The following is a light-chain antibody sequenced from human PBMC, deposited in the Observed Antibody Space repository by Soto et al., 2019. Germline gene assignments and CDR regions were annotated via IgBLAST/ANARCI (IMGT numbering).Light chain of an antibody. CDR2: YDD. J-gene: IGLJ1*01. CDR1: SSNIGNNA. CDR3: ATWDDSLNAYV. Sequence: QSVLTPPPSVSEAPRQRVTISCSGSSSNIGNNAVNWYQQLPGQAPKIVIYYDDLLTSGVSDRFSGSKSGISASLAISDLQSDDEADYYCATWDDSLNAYVFGPGTKVTV. V-gene: IGLV1-36*01.